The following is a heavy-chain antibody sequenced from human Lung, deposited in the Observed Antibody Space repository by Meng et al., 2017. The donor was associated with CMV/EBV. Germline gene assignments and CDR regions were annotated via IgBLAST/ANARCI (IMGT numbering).Heavy chain of an antibody. CDR1: GGSISSYY. V-gene: IGHV4-59*01. D-gene: IGHD6-13*01. CDR3: ARLYSSSWFLPSGMDV. Sequence: SETLSLTCTVSGGSISSYYWSWIRQPPGKGLEWIGYIYYSGSTNYNPSLKSRVTISVDTSKNQFSLKLSSVTAADTAVYYCARLYSSSWFLPSGMDVWGQGTTVXVSS. J-gene: IGHJ6*02. CDR2: IYYSGST.